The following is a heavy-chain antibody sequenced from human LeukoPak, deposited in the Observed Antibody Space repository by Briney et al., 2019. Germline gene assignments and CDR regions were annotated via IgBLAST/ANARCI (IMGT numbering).Heavy chain of an antibody. CDR3: ARGGRGSGYDGGFDY. CDR1: GGTFSSYA. Sequence: GASVKVSCKASGGTFSSYAISWVRQAPGQGLEWMGGIIPIFGTANYAQKFQGRVTITADESTSTAYVELSSLRSEDTAVYYCARGGRGSGYDGGFDYWGQGTLVTVSS. CDR2: IIPIFGTA. V-gene: IGHV1-69*13. D-gene: IGHD5-12*01. J-gene: IGHJ4*02.